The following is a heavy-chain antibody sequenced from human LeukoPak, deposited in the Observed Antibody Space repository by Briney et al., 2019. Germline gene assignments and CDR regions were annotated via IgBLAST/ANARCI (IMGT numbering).Heavy chain of an antibody. Sequence: SETLSLTCAVYVGSFSDYYWSWIRQAPGGGLEWIGEINHGGGTKYNPSLKSRLTISVDTSKNQFSLNLSSVTAADTAMYYCARHRFAGYLFDYWSQGTLVTVSS. V-gene: IGHV4-34*01. CDR1: VGSFSDYY. CDR2: INHGGGT. D-gene: IGHD5-12*01. J-gene: IGHJ4*02. CDR3: ARHRFAGYLFDY.